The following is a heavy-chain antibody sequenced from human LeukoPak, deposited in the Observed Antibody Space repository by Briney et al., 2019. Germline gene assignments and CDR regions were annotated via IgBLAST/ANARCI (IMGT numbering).Heavy chain of an antibody. V-gene: IGHV1-18*01. CDR3: ARGLRFPSGEYYYDTGYFQH. CDR2: ISAYNGNT. J-gene: IGHJ1*01. CDR1: GYTFTSYG. Sequence: GASVKVSCKASGYTFTSYGISWVRQAPGQGLEWMGWISAYNGNTNYAQKLQGRVTMTTDTSTSTAYMELRSLRSDDTAVYYCARGLRFPSGEYYYDTGYFQHWGQGTLVTVSS. D-gene: IGHD3-22*01.